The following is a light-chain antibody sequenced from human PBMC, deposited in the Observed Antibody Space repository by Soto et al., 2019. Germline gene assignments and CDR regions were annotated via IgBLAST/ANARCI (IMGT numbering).Light chain of an antibody. CDR3: QQYNKWYT. Sequence: EIVMTQSPATLSVSPGERATLSCRASQSVSSNLAWYQQKPGQAPRLLIYGASTRATGIPARFSGSGSGTEFTLTISRLQSEDFAVYYCQQYNKWYTFGQGTKVDIX. CDR1: QSVSSN. V-gene: IGKV3-15*01. J-gene: IGKJ2*01. CDR2: GAS.